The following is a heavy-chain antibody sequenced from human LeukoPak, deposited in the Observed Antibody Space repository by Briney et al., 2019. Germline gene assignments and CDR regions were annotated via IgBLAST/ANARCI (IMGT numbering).Heavy chain of an antibody. CDR3: ARALSGWEDYFDY. CDR2: IYYSGST. Sequence: SETLSLARTVSGGSISSYYWSWIRQPPGKGLEWVGYIYYSGSTNYNPSLKSRVTISVDTSKNQFSLKLSSVTAADTAVYYCARALSGWEDYFDYWGQGTLVTVSS. J-gene: IGHJ4*02. CDR1: GGSISSYY. D-gene: IGHD6-19*01. V-gene: IGHV4-59*01.